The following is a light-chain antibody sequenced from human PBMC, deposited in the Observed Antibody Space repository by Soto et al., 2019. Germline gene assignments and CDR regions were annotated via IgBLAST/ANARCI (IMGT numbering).Light chain of an antibody. CDR2: AAS. CDR3: QQTYSTPRLT. Sequence: DVQLTQSPSSLSASVGDRVTITCRANQSISNFLNWYQRKHGEAPKLLIYAASNLQSGVPSRFSGSGSATDFALTISGLQPDDFATYCCQQTYSTPRLTFGGGTKV. CDR1: QSISNF. J-gene: IGKJ4*01. V-gene: IGKV1-39*01.